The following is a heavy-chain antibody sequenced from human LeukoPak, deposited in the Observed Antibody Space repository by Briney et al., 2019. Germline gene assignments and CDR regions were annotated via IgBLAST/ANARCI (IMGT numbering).Heavy chain of an antibody. J-gene: IGHJ4*02. CDR3: AKSTGLPWLGDSFDY. Sequence: GRSLRLSCAASGFTLDDYAMHWVRQAPGKGLEWVSGISWNSGSIGYADSVKGRFTISRDNAKNSLYLQMNSLRAEDTALYYCAKSTGLPWLGDSFDYWGQGTLVTVSS. D-gene: IGHD6-19*01. V-gene: IGHV3-9*01. CDR2: ISWNSGSI. CDR1: GFTLDDYA.